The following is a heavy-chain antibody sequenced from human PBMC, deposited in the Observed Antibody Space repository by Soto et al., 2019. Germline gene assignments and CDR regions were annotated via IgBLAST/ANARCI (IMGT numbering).Heavy chain of an antibody. Sequence: ASVKVSCKVSGYTLTELSMHWVRQAPGKGLEWMGGIDAENGNTKYSQKFQGRVTITRDTSASTVYMELSSLRSEDTAVYYCARDRGYCSSTSCYDNWFDPWGQGTLVTVSP. D-gene: IGHD2-2*01. CDR3: ARDRGYCSSTSCYDNWFDP. CDR1: GYTLTELS. J-gene: IGHJ5*02. V-gene: IGHV1-24*01. CDR2: IDAENGNT.